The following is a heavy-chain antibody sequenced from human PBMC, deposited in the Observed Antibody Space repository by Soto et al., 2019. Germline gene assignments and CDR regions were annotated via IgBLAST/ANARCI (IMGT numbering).Heavy chain of an antibody. CDR2: VYYTGST. Sequence: SETLSLTCSVSGGSISGSYWGWIRQSPGKGLEWLGYVYYTGSTNYSPSLRSRVSISVDTSKNEFSLRLSSVTAADTAVYFCARSVAVPGAHIDYWGQGTQVTVSS. CDR3: ARSVAVPGAHIDY. CDR1: GGSISGSY. D-gene: IGHD6-19*01. J-gene: IGHJ4*02. V-gene: IGHV4-59*01.